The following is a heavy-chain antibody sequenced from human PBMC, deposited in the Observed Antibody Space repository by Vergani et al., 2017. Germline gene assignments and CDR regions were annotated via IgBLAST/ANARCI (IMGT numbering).Heavy chain of an antibody. CDR2: INHSGST. V-gene: IGHV4-34*01. J-gene: IGHJ6*02. CDR3: ARVRAYYYYGMDV. Sequence: QVQLQQWGAGLLKPSETLSLTCAVYGGSFSGYYWSWIRQPPGKGLEWIGEINHSGSTNYNPSLKSRVTISVDTSKNQFSLKLSSVTAADTAVYYCARVRAYYYYGMDVWAKGPRSPSP. CDR1: GGSFSGYY.